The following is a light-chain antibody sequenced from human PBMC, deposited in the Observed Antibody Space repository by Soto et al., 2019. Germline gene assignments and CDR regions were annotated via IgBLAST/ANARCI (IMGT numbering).Light chain of an antibody. Sequence: EVVMTQSPATPSVSPGERAARSCRASQSVRTNLAWYQQKPGQAPRLLIYDARTRPSGIPARFSASGSGTEFTLTINSLQSEDFAVYYCQQFNNWPQTFGQGTKVDIK. J-gene: IGKJ1*01. V-gene: IGKV3-15*01. CDR1: QSVRTN. CDR2: DAR. CDR3: QQFNNWPQT.